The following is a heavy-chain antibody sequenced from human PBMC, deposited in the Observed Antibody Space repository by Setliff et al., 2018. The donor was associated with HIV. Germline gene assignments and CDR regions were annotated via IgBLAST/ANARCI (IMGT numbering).Heavy chain of an antibody. Sequence: SETLSLTCAVFNASFSDYYRGWIRQAPGRGLEWIGEVNHSGSTNYISSLKNRVSMSINLSKNQFSLKLTSVTAADTAVYYCVLRVFGPIEYWGQGTLVTVS. V-gene: IGHV4-34*01. CDR2: VNHSGST. CDR3: VLRVFGPIEY. J-gene: IGHJ4*02. CDR1: NASFSDYY. D-gene: IGHD5-12*01.